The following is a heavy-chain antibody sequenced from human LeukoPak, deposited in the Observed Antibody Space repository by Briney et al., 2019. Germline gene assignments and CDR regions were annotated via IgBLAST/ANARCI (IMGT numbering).Heavy chain of an antibody. CDR1: GFTFSNYW. CDR3: AREMYRAYGPFDF. V-gene: IGHV3-7*01. CDR2: LSQGGSEK. Sequence: GGSLRLSCGVSGFTFSNYWMAWVRQAPGKGLEWVAGLSQGGSEKRYADSVKGRFTISRDDGLNSVYLQMNSLRAEDTAVYYCAREMYRAYGPFDFWGQGTLVTVSS. J-gene: IGHJ4*02. D-gene: IGHD5-12*01.